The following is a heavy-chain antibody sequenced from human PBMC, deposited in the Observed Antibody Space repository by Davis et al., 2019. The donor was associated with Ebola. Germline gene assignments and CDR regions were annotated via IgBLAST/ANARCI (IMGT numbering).Heavy chain of an antibody. CDR3: VRDTSHQLPHWLYYFYGMDV. Sequence: GESLKISCAASGFTFSGAWMNWVRQAPGKGLEWVARIKTDGSTTRYADSVKGRFTISRDNTKNTLYLQMNSLRGDDTAVYYCVRDTSHQLPHWLYYFYGMDVWGQGTTVTVSS. CDR1: GFTFSGAW. D-gene: IGHD2-2*01. J-gene: IGHJ6*02. CDR2: IKTDGSTT. V-gene: IGHV3-74*01.